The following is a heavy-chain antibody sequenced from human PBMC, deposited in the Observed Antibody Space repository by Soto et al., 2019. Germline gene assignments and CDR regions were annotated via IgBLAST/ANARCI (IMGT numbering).Heavy chain of an antibody. J-gene: IGHJ5*02. Sequence: QVQLVESGGGLVPPRGSLRLSCAGSGFTFGDSYMSWIRQAPGKGLEWLSYISPGSRYPAYADSVKGRFTISRDNAKRSLYLQMMSLTAEDTAIYYCVRGGGGGLFDPWGQGTMVIVSS. V-gene: IGHV3-11*06. D-gene: IGHD2-15*01. CDR2: ISPGSRYP. CDR1: GFTFGDSY. CDR3: VRGGGGGLFDP.